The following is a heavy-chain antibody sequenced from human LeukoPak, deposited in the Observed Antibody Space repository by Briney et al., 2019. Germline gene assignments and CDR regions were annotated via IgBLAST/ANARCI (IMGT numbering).Heavy chain of an antibody. V-gene: IGHV3-48*03. CDR3: ARKYCTNGVCYGLDAFDT. D-gene: IGHD2-8*01. Sequence: GGSLRLSCAASGFTFSSYEMNWVRQAPGKGLEWVSYISSSGSTIYYADSVKGRFTISRDNAKNSLYLQMNSLRAEDTAVYYCARKYCTNGVCYGLDAFDTWGQGTMVTVSS. CDR1: GFTFSSYE. J-gene: IGHJ3*02. CDR2: ISSSGSTI.